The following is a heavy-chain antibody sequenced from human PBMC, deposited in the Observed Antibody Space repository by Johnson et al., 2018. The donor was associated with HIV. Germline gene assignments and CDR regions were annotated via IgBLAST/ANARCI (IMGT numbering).Heavy chain of an antibody. CDR2: VWFDGRNK. CDR3: AKVAVATAAGGVALDV. J-gene: IGHJ3*01. V-gene: IGHV3-33*06. Sequence: VQLVESGGGVVQPGRSLRLSCAASGFTFSNYGMHWVRQAPGKGLEWVAVVWFDGRNKYYSDSVKGRFTISRDDSKNTLYLQMNSLRVEDTAVYHCAKVAVATAAGGVALDVWGPGTTVTVSS. CDR1: GFTFSNYG. D-gene: IGHD6-13*01.